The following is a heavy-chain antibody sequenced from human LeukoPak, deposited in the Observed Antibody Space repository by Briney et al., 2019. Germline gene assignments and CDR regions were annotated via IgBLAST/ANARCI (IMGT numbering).Heavy chain of an antibody. V-gene: IGHV4-34*01. CDR3: ARVIKWELRYYFDY. CDR2: INHSGST. CDR1: GGSFSGYY. Sequence: PSETLSLTCAVYGGSFSGYYWSWIRQPPGKGLEWLGEINHSGSTNYNPSLKSRVTISVDRSKNQFSLKLSSVAAADTAVYYCARVIKWELRYYFDYWGQGTLVTVSS. D-gene: IGHD1-26*01. J-gene: IGHJ4*02.